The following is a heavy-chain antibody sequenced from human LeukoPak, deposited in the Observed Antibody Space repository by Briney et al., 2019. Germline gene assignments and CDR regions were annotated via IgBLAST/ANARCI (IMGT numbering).Heavy chain of an antibody. J-gene: IGHJ4*02. Sequence: GGSLRLSCAASGFTFSNYWMSWVRQPPGKGLEWVANIKQDGSEKYYVDSVKGRFTISRDNAKNSLYLQMNSLRAEDTAVYYCAKFIRRAVAGYYFDYWGQGTLVTVSS. CDR1: GFTFSNYW. D-gene: IGHD6-19*01. V-gene: IGHV3-7*01. CDR3: AKFIRRAVAGYYFDY. CDR2: IKQDGSEK.